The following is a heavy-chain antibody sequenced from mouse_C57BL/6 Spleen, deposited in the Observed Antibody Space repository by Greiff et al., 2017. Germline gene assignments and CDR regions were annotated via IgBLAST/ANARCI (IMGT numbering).Heavy chain of an antibody. Sequence: QVQLQQPGAELVKPGASVKLSCKASGYTFTSYWMHWVKQRPGQGLEWIGMIHPNSGSTNYNEKFKSKATLTVDKSSSTAYMQLSSLTSEDSAVXYCASLYYYGSRKGWYFDVWGTGTTVTVSS. CDR2: IHPNSGST. CDR3: ASLYYYGSRKGWYFDV. V-gene: IGHV1-64*01. D-gene: IGHD1-1*01. J-gene: IGHJ1*03. CDR1: GYTFTSYW.